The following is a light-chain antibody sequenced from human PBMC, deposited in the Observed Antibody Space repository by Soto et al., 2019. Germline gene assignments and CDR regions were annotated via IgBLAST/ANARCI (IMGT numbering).Light chain of an antibody. CDR3: QQYNSYPRT. CDR1: QSISSG. Sequence: DIQMTQSPSTLSASVGDRVTITCRASQSISSGLAWYQQKPGKAPMLLIYDASSLESGAPSRFSGSGSGTEFTLTISSLQPDDFATYYCQQYNSYPRTFGQGTKVDIK. V-gene: IGKV1-5*01. J-gene: IGKJ1*01. CDR2: DAS.